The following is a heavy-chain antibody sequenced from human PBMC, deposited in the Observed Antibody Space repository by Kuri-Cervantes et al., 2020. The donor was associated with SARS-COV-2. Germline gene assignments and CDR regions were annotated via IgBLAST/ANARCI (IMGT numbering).Heavy chain of an antibody. CDR2: IYYSGGT. Sequence: GSLRLSCTVSGGSTSSYYWSWIRQPPGKGLEWIGYIYYSGGTNYNPSLKSRVTISVDTSKNQFSLKLTSVTATDTAVYYCGRQASDWHIDYWGQGTLVTVSS. CDR3: GRQASDWHIDY. CDR1: GGSTSSYY. J-gene: IGHJ4*02. V-gene: IGHV4-59*08. D-gene: IGHD3-9*01.